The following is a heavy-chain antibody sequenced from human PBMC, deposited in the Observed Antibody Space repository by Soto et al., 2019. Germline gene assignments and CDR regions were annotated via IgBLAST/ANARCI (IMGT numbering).Heavy chain of an antibody. D-gene: IGHD3-16*01. CDR3: ARLIIDYYMDV. CDR2: IYYSGRT. CDR1: GGSISSSSYY. V-gene: IGHV4-39*01. J-gene: IGHJ6*03. Sequence: QLQLQESGPGQVKPSETLSLTCTVSGGSISSSSYYWGWIRQPPGKGLGWIGRIYYSGRTYYNTSLNSRVTISVDTSRNQCSLKLISVSAADTAVYYWARLIIDYYMDVWGKGTTVTVSS.